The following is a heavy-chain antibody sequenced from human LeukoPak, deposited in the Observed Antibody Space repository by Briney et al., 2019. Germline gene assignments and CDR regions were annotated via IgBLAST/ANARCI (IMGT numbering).Heavy chain of an antibody. CDR2: IYYSGST. CDR3: ARVGTPGCVDF. CDR1: GGSISTGSYY. D-gene: IGHD1-14*01. Sequence: SETLSLTCTVSGGSISTGSYYWGWIRQPPGKGLEWIGSIYYSGSTYYNPSLKSRVTISVDTSKNQFSLKLSSVTAADTAVYYCARVGTPGCVDFWGQGTLVTVSS. V-gene: IGHV4-39*07. J-gene: IGHJ4*02.